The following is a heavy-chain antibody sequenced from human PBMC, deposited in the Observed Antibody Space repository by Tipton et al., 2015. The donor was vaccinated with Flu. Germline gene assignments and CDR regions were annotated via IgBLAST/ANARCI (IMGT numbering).Heavy chain of an antibody. Sequence: TLSLTCVVSGYSFSNGFYWGWVRQPPGKGLEWIGAIYHSGTTYYHPSFKGRVSITVDTSKNHFSLKVTSVTAADTAIYFCARAESSVWAGYYYSLDVWGQGTTVTVSS. D-gene: IGHD6-19*01. CDR1: GYSFSNGFY. CDR2: IYHSGTT. V-gene: IGHV4-38-2*01. J-gene: IGHJ6*02. CDR3: ARAESSVWAGYYYSLDV.